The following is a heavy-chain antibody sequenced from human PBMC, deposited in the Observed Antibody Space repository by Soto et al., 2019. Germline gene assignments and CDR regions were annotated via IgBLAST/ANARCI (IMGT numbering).Heavy chain of an antibody. CDR2: MTGSGSVT. CDR1: GFTFSAFA. V-gene: IGHV3-23*01. J-gene: IGHJ5*01. Sequence: GGSLGLSCAASGFTFSAFALGWVRQAPGKGLEWVSRMTGSGSVTYYADSVKGRFTVSRDNSKNTLGLQMNSLRAEDTAIYYCARRVSPHIFDLWGLGTLVTVSS. CDR3: ARRVSPHIFDL.